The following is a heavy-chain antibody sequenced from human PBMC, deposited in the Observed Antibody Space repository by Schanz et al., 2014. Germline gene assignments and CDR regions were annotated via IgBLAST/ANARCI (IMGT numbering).Heavy chain of an antibody. CDR3: ARDDSPSTKPFDS. Sequence: EVDLVESGGGLVQPGGSLRVSCAASGFTFRSYWMNWVRQAPGKGLEWVANIKQDGSDKHYVDSVKGRFTISRDNAKNSLYLQMNSLRAEDTAVYYCARDDSPSTKPFDSWGQGTLVSVSS. D-gene: IGHD2-21*01. CDR2: IKQDGSDK. J-gene: IGHJ4*02. V-gene: IGHV3-7*01. CDR1: GFTFRSYW.